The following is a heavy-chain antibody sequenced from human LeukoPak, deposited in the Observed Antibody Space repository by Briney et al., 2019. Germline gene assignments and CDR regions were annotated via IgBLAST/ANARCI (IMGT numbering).Heavy chain of an antibody. CDR1: GFTFDDDA. Sequence: GGSLSLSCAASGFTFDDDAMHWVRQAPGKGLEWVSLISGDGNGTYYADSVKGRFTISRDNSKNSLYLQMNSLRIEDTALYHCAKGTGPYYYHGMDVWGQGTSVTVSS. CDR2: ISGDGNGT. V-gene: IGHV3-43*02. CDR3: AKGTGPYYYHGMDV. J-gene: IGHJ6*02.